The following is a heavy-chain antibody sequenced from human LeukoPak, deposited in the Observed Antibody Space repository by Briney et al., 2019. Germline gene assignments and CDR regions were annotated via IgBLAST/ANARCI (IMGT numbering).Heavy chain of an antibody. CDR3: AKDPGGYYGSGSYPAAPYYYYGMDV. V-gene: IGHV3-23*01. D-gene: IGHD3-10*01. CDR2: ISGSGGST. J-gene: IGHJ6*02. CDR1: GFTFSSYA. Sequence: GGSLRLSCAASGFTFSSYAMSWVRQAPGKGLEWVSAISGSGGSTYYADSVKGRFTTSRDNSKNTLYLQMNSLRAEDTAVYYCAKDPGGYYGSGSYPAAPYYYYGMDVWGQGTTVTVSS.